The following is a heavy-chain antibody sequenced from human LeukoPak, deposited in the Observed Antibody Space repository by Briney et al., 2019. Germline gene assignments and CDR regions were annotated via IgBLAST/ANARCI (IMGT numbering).Heavy chain of an antibody. CDR2: ISAYNGNT. V-gene: IGHV1-18*01. CDR3: ARDSRLDNWFDP. J-gene: IGHJ5*02. Sequence: ASVKVSCKASGYTFTSYGISWVRQAPGQVLEWMGWISAYNGNTNYAQKLQGRVTMTTDTSTSTAYMELRSLRSDDTAVYYCARDSRLDNWFDPWGQGTLVTVSS. CDR1: GYTFTSYG.